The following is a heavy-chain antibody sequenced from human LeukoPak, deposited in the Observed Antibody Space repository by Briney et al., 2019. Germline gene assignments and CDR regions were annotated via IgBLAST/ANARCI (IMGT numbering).Heavy chain of an antibody. V-gene: IGHV1-8*01. D-gene: IGHD6-19*01. CDR2: MNPNSGNT. J-gene: IGHJ4*02. CDR3: ARVDSSGHHFDY. Sequence: GASVKVSCKASGYTFTSYDINWVRQATGQGLEWMGWMNPNSGNTGYAQKFQGRVTMTTDTSTSTAYMELRSLRSDDTAVYYCARVDSSGHHFDYWGRGTLVTVSS. CDR1: GYTFTSYD.